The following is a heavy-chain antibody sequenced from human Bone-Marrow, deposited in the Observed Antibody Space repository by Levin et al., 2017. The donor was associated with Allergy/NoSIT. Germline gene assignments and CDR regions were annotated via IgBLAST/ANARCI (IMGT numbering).Heavy chain of an antibody. CDR2: IFYSGST. V-gene: IGHV4-39*07. CDR1: GVSISGSNYY. D-gene: IGHD3-22*01. J-gene: IGHJ6*02. CDR3: ARVPSHDFDGSGQMVLNHYYGMDV. Sequence: PSETLSLTCTVSGVSISGSNYYWGWIRQPPGKGLEWIANIFYSGSTYYNPSLQSRVTISVDTSKNQFSLRRSSVTAADTAVYYCARVPSHDFDGSGQMVLNHYYGMDVWGQGTTVIVSS.